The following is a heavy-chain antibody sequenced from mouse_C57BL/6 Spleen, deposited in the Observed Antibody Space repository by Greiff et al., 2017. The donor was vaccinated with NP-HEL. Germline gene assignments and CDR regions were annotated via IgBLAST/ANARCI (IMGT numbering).Heavy chain of an antibody. V-gene: IGHV1-80*01. J-gene: IGHJ3*01. CDR3: ARLGSYDGYYVGFAY. CDR2: IYPGDGDT. Sequence: QVQLQQSGAELVKPGASVKISCKASGYAFSSYWMNWVKQRPGKGLEWIGQIYPGDGDTNYNGKFKGKATLTADKSSSTAYMQLSSLTSEDSAVYFCARLGSYDGYYVGFAYWGQGTLVTVSA. CDR1: GYAFSSYW. D-gene: IGHD2-3*01.